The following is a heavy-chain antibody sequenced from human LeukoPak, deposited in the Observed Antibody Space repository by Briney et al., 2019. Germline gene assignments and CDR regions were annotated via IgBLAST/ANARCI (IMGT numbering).Heavy chain of an antibody. J-gene: IGHJ4*02. V-gene: IGHV4-38-2*02. CDR3: ARQSSSWYGGFDY. Sequence: SETLSLTCTVSGYSISSGYYWGWIRQPPGKGLEWIGSIYHSGSTYYNPSLKSRVTISVDTSKNQFSLKLSSVTAADTAVYYCARQSSSWYGGFDYWGQGTLVTVSS. CDR1: GYSISSGYY. CDR2: IYHSGST. D-gene: IGHD6-13*01.